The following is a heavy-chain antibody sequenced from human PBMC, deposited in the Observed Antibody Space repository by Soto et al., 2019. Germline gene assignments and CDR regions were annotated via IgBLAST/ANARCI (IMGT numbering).Heavy chain of an antibody. CDR1: GFTFSSYD. V-gene: IGHV3-13*01. J-gene: IGHJ6*02. CDR2: IGTAGDT. D-gene: IGHD2-8*01. CDR3: ARGYCTNGVCWGGYYGMDV. Sequence: PGGSLRLSCAASGFTFSSYDMHWFRQATGKGLEWVSAIGTAGDTYYPGSVKGRFTISRENAKNSLYLQMNSLRAGDTAVYYCARGYCTNGVCWGGYYGMDVWGQGTTVTVSS.